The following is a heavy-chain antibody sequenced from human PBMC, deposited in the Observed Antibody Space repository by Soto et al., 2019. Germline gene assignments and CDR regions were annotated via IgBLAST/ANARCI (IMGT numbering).Heavy chain of an antibody. V-gene: IGHV4-4*07. CDR2: IYTSGST. D-gene: IGHD3-22*01. CDR1: GGSISSYY. CDR3: ARGSMAVVITPFDY. J-gene: IGHJ4*02. Sequence: SETLSLTCTVSGGSISSYYWSWIRQPAGKGLEWIGRIYTSGSTNYNPSLKSRVTMSVDTSKNQFSLKLSSVTTADTAVYYCARGSMAVVITPFDYWGQGTLVTVPQ.